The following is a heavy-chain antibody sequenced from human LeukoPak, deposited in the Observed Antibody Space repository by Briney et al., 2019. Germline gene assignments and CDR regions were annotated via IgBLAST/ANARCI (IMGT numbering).Heavy chain of an antibody. CDR1: GFSFSSYG. CDR3: YGSGSYYY. V-gene: IGHV3-30*03. D-gene: IGHD3-10*01. J-gene: IGHJ4*02. CDR2: ISYDGSNK. Sequence: GGSLRLSCAASGFSFSSYGMHWVRQAPGKGLEWVAIISYDGSNKYYADSVKGRFTISRDNSKNTLYLQMNSLRAEDTAVYYCYGSGSYYYWGQGTLVTVSS.